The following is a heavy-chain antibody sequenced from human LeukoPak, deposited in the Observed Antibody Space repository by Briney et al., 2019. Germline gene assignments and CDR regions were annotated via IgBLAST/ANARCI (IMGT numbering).Heavy chain of an antibody. CDR3: AILPASDTYYYDSIGYYRPGVH. Sequence: PSETLSLTCTVSGGSITSSHYYWGFMRQAPGKGLDWIGSIYYSGSTYYDPSLKSRVTISVDTSKNQFSLKPTSVTAADTAVYYCAILPASDTYYYDSIGYYRPGVHWGQGTLVAVSS. V-gene: IGHV4-39*07. CDR2: IYYSGST. CDR1: GGSITSSHYY. D-gene: IGHD3-22*01. J-gene: IGHJ4*02.